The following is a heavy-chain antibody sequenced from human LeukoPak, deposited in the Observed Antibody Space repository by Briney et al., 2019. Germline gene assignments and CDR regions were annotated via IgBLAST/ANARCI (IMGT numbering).Heavy chain of an antibody. CDR3: ARASWNYYDSSGYGAGEAFDI. Sequence: PGGSLRLSCAASGFTFSSYSMNWVRQAPGKGLEWVSSISSSSSYIYYADSVKGRFTISRDNAKNSLYLQMNSLRAEDTAVYYCARASWNYYDSSGYGAGEAFDIWGQGTMVTVSS. CDR2: ISSSSSYI. V-gene: IGHV3-21*01. J-gene: IGHJ3*02. D-gene: IGHD3-22*01. CDR1: GFTFSSYS.